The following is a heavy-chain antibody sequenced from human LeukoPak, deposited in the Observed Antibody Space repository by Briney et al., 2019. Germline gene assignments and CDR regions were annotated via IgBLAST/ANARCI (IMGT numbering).Heavy chain of an antibody. V-gene: IGHV3-23*01. CDR1: GFTFSSYA. Sequence: GGSLRLSCAASGFTFSSYAMSWVRQAPGKGLEWVSAISGTGCSTYYAASVKGRFTISRDNSKNTLYLQMNSLRAEDTAVYYCAKVYYYNSSGYLDYWGQGTLVTVSS. CDR3: AKVYYYNSSGYLDY. CDR2: ISGTGCST. D-gene: IGHD3-22*01. J-gene: IGHJ4*02.